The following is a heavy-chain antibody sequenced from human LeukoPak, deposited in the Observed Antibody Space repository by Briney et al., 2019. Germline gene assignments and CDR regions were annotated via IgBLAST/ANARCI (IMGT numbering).Heavy chain of an antibody. CDR1: GFTFGDYA. V-gene: IGHV3-49*04. D-gene: IGHD2-21*02. J-gene: IGHJ4*02. CDR3: TRVLITYCGGDCYSVPDY. Sequence: GGSLRLSCTASGFTFGDYAMSWVRQAPGKGLEWVGFIRSKAYGGTTEYAASVKGRFTISRDDSKSIAYLQMNSLKTEDTAVYYCTRVLITYCGGDCYSVPDYWGQGTLVTVSS. CDR2: IRSKAYGGTT.